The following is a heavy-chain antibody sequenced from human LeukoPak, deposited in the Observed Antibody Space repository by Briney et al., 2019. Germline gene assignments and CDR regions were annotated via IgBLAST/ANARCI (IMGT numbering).Heavy chain of an antibody. CDR1: GYRFTNYW. CDR2: IYPGDSDT. CDR3: VRTDRTGDPLDY. V-gene: IGHV5-51*07. D-gene: IGHD7-27*01. J-gene: IGHJ4*02. Sequence: GESLKISCKVSGYRFTNYWIGWVHQMPGKGLEWMGIIYPGDSDTQYSPSFQGQVTISADKSISTAYLRWSSLKASDTAMYYCVRTDRTGDPLDYWGQGTLVTVSS.